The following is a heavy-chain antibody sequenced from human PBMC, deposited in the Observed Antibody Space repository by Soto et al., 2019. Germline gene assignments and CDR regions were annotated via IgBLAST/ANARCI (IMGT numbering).Heavy chain of an antibody. V-gene: IGHV3-30*18. CDR3: ANSLSVPSSVDSRGRGALLDH. J-gene: IGHJ4*02. Sequence: QVHLVESGGGVVQPGGSLRLSCAASGFTFSVFGMHWVRQAPGKGPEWVAGISHDGNSKHYADSVKGRFSISRDNARNTVSLLMDSLRPEDTGLYYCANSLSVPSSVDSRGRGALLDHWGQGTLVTVSS. CDR1: GFTFSVFG. CDR2: ISHDGNSK. D-gene: IGHD6-19*01.